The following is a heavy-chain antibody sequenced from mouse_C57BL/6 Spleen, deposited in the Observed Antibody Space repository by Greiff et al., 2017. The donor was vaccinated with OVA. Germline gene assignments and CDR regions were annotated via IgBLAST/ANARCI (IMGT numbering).Heavy chain of an antibody. Sequence: QVQLKQSGPELVKPGASVKISCKASGYAFSSSWMNWVKQRPGKGLEWIGRIYPGDGDTNYNGKFKGKATLTADKSSSTAYMQLSSLTSEDSAVYFCARRPSGYYGSSPYAMDYWGQGTSVTVSS. CDR3: ARRPSGYYGSSPYAMDY. CDR2: IYPGDGDT. D-gene: IGHD1-1*01. CDR1: GYAFSSSW. J-gene: IGHJ4*01. V-gene: IGHV1-82*01.